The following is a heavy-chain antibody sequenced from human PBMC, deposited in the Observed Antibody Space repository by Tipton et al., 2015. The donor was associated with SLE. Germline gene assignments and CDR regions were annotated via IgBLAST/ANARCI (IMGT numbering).Heavy chain of an antibody. CDR2: IYYSAST. CDR3: ARVADWYFDL. V-gene: IGHV4-59*01. CDR1: GDSISTYY. J-gene: IGHJ2*01. Sequence: TLSLTCTVSGDSISTYYWSWIRQPPGKGLEWIGYIYYSASTNYNPSLKSRVTISVDTSKNQFSLKLSSVTAADTAVYYCARVADWYFDLWGRGTLVTVSS.